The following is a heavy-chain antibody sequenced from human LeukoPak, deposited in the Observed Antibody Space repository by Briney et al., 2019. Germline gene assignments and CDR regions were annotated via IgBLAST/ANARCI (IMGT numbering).Heavy chain of an antibody. CDR3: ARAWVRAAYFDY. J-gene: IGHJ4*02. CDR2: ISSSSSTI. V-gene: IGHV3-48*01. CDR1: GFILSNHW. Sequence: GSSLRLSCAASGFILSNHWMTWVRQAPGKGLEWVSDISSSSSTIYYADSVKGRFTISRDNAKNSLYLQMNSLRAEDTAVYYCARAWVRAAYFDYWGRGTLVTVSS. D-gene: IGHD1-26*01.